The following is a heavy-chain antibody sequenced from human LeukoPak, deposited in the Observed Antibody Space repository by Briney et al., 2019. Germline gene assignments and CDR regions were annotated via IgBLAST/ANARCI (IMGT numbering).Heavy chain of an antibody. V-gene: IGHV3-23*01. CDR1: GFTFSGYW. CDR2: ISGSGGST. Sequence: GGSLRLSCATSGFTFSGYWMNWVRQAPGKGLEWVSAISGSGGSTYYADSVKGRFTISRDNSKNTLYLQMNSLRAEDTAVYYCAKQLMAGARIRDYWGQGTLVTVSS. J-gene: IGHJ4*02. D-gene: IGHD5-24*01. CDR3: AKQLMAGARIRDY.